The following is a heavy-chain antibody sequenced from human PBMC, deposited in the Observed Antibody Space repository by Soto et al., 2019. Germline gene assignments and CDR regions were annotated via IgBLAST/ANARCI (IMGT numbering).Heavy chain of an antibody. CDR2: ITSKSTYI. CDR1: GFTFRDYS. V-gene: IGHV3-21*06. J-gene: IGHJ5*01. Sequence: EVQLVESGGGLVKPGGSLRLSCAASGFTFRDYSLNWVRQAPGKGLEWVSSITSKSTYIYYADSVKGRFTISRDNAKSSLYLQMVSLRADDTAVYFCARSGVAALDSWGQGTLVSVSS. D-gene: IGHD2-8*01. CDR3: ARSGVAALDS.